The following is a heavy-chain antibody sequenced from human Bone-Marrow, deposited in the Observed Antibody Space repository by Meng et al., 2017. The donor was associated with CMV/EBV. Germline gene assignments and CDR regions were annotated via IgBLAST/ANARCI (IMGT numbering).Heavy chain of an antibody. D-gene: IGHD3-22*01. CDR2: IYYSGST. V-gene: IGHV4-59*01. CDR1: GGSISSYY. CDR3: ARYYYDNSGYYRTRSFDN. Sequence: GSLRLSCTVSGGSISSYYWSWIRQPPGKGLEWIAYIYYSGSTNYNPSLKSRVTISVDTSKNQFSLKLSSVTAADTAVYYCARYYYDNSGYYRTRSFDNWGQGTLVTASS. J-gene: IGHJ4*02.